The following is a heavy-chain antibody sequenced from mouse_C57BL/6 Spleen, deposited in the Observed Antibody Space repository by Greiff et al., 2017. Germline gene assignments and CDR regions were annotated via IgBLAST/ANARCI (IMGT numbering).Heavy chain of an antibody. D-gene: IGHD2-2*01. CDR2: IDPETGGT. J-gene: IGHJ3*01. V-gene: IGHV1-15*01. CDR1: GYTFTDYE. Sequence: QVQLKESGAELVRPGASVTLSCKASGYTFTDYEMHWVKQTPVHGLEWIGAIDPETGGTAYNQKFKGKAILTADKSSSTAYMELRSLTSEDSAVYYCTPMVTTPWFAYWGQGTLVTVSA. CDR3: TPMVTTPWFAY.